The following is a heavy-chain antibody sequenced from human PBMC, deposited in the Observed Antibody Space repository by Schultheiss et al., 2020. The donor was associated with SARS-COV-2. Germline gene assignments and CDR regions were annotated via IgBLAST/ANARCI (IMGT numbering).Heavy chain of an antibody. Sequence: GGSLRLSCEASGFTFSSYWMTWVRQAPGKGLEWVANINQDGSHKYCVDSVKGRFTISRDNSKNTLYLQMNSLRAEDTAVYYCAKDVGDIVVVVAATGGSYGMDVWGQGTTVTVSS. CDR3: AKDVGDIVVVVAATGGSYGMDV. D-gene: IGHD2-15*01. CDR2: INQDGSHK. CDR1: GFTFSSYW. V-gene: IGHV3-7*01. J-gene: IGHJ6*02.